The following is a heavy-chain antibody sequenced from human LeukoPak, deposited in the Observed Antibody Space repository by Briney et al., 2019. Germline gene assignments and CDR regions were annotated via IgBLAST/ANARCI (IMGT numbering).Heavy chain of an antibody. CDR2: IIPIFGTA. CDR3: ARVEGAASGEYYFYYMDV. Sequence: ASVKVSCKASGGTFSNYAISWVRQAPGQGLEWMGGIIPIFGTANYAQKFLGRVTIIADKSTSTDYMELSSLRSEDTAVYYCARVEGAASGEYYFYYMDVWGKGTTVTVSS. V-gene: IGHV1-69*06. D-gene: IGHD6-13*01. CDR1: GGTFSNYA. J-gene: IGHJ6*03.